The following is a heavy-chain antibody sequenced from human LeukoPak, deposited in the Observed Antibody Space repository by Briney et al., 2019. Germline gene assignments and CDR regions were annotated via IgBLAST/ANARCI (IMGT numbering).Heavy chain of an antibody. CDR1: GFRFSSYA. J-gene: IGHJ4*02. V-gene: IGHV3-23*01. CDR2: IGGSGLTT. CDR3: ATYADPTDQRYFDN. Sequence: GGSLRLSCAASGFRFSSYAMTWVRQAPGKGLQWVSAIGGSGLTTYYANSVTGRFTISRDNSRSTLSLQMNSLRAEDTAVFYCATYADPTDQRYFDNWGQGTLVTVSA. D-gene: IGHD2-8*01.